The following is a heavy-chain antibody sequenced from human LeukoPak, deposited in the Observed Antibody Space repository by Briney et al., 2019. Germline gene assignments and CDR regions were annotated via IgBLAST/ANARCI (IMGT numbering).Heavy chain of an antibody. V-gene: IGHV3-11*06. CDR1: GFTFNDYY. Sequence: GGPLRLSCAASGFTFNDYYMSWIRQAPGKGLEWLSYINMGGTNTHYADSVKGRFTISRDNAKSSLYLQMISLRAEDTAVYYCARGTAYHYYNMDVWGQGTTVTVSS. CDR2: INMGGTNT. D-gene: IGHD2-2*01. CDR3: ARGTAYHYYNMDV. J-gene: IGHJ6*02.